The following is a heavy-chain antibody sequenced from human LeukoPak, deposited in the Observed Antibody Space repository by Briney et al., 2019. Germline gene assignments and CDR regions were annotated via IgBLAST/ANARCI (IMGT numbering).Heavy chain of an antibody. CDR1: GFTFSSYV. D-gene: IGHD1-26*01. J-gene: IGHJ3*02. V-gene: IGHV3-30*04. CDR2: ISYDGSNE. CDR3: ARELREHGVFDI. Sequence: GGSLRLSCAASGFTFSSYVMHWVRQAPGKGLEWVAIISYDGSNEYYADSVKGRFTISRDNAKNSLYLQMNSLTAEDTAVYYCARELREHGVFDIWGQGTMVTVSS.